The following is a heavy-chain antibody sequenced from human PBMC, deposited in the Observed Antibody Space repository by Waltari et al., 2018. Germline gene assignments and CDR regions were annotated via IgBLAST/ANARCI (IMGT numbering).Heavy chain of an antibody. V-gene: IGHV4-4*07. CDR2: IYTSGST. D-gene: IGHD2-2*01. CDR3: ARGPRCSSTSCHPYYYYYMDV. J-gene: IGHJ6*03. CDR1: GGSISSYY. Sequence: QVQLQESGPGLVKPSETLSLTCTVSGGSISSYYWSWFRQPAGKGLEWIGRIYTSGSTNYNPSLKSRVTMSVDTSKNQFSLKLSSVTAADTAVYYCARGPRCSSTSCHPYYYYYMDVWGKGTTVTISS.